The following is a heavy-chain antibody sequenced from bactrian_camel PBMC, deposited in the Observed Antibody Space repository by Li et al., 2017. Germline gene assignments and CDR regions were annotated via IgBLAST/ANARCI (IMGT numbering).Heavy chain of an antibody. CDR1: DDTIGRYC. V-gene: IGHV3S55*01. CDR3: AKDHFVTTGSILSFGY. CDR2: IESDGST. Sequence: HVQLVESGGGSVQVGGSLRLSCVASDDTIGRYCMGWFRQIPDKEREGVAGIESDGSTSYADSVKGRFTVSQDSAKNILYLQMNSLKSEDTALYYCAKDHFVTTGSILSFGYWGQGTQVTVS. J-gene: IGHJ6*01. D-gene: IGHD2*01.